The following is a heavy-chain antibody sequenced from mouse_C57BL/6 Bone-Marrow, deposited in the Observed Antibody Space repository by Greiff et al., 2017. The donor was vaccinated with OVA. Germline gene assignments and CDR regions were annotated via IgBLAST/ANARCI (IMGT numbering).Heavy chain of an antibody. CDR2: IYPRSGNT. CDR3: ARLAYYNGSSYYYAMDY. CDR1: GYTFTSYG. Sequence: QVQLKQSGAELARPGASVKLSCKASGYTFTSYGISWVKQRTGQGLEWIGEIYPRSGNTYYNEKFKGKATLTADKSSSTAYMELRSLTSEDSAVYFCARLAYYNGSSYYYAMDYWGQGTSVTVSS. D-gene: IGHD1-1*01. J-gene: IGHJ4*01. V-gene: IGHV1-81*01.